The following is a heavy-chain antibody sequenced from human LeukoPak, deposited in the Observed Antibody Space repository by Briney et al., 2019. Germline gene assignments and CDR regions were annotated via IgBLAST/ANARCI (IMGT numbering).Heavy chain of an antibody. D-gene: IGHD7-27*01. CDR3: TKDPPLTGGVYSAH. V-gene: IGHV3-15*07. CDR1: GIIFRDAW. Sequence: GGSLRLSCVVSGIIFRDAWMNWVCQTPGKGLEWVGLIKSKVDGGTTDYAAPVKGRFTISRDDSENTLYLQMSSLKIEDTAIYYCTKDPPLTGGVYSAHWGPGTLVTVSS. CDR2: IKSKVDGGTT. J-gene: IGHJ4*02.